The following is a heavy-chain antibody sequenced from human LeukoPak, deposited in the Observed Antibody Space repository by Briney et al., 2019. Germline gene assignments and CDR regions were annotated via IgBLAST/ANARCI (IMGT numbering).Heavy chain of an antibody. CDR1: GYTSTSYG. J-gene: IGHJ4*02. V-gene: IGHV1-2*02. Sequence: ASVKVSCKASGYTSTSYGISWVRQAPGQGLEWMGWIHPNSGGTKCAQKFQGRVTMTRDTSIGTAYMELSSLRSDDTAVYYCAREGVPAAVDYWGQGTLVTVSS. CDR2: IHPNSGGT. CDR3: AREGVPAAVDY. D-gene: IGHD2-2*01.